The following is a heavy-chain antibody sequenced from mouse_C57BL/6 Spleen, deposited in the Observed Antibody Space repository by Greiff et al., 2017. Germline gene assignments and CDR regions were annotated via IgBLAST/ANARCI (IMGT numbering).Heavy chain of an antibody. V-gene: IGHV1-4*01. J-gene: IGHJ1*03. CDR2: INPSSGYT. CDR3: ARSLSWYFDV. Sequence: QVQLKESGAELARPGASVKMSCKASGYTFTSYTMHWVKQRPGQGLEWIGYINPSSGYTKYNQKFKDKATLTADKSSSTAYMQLSSLTSEDSAVYYCARSLSWYFDVWGTGTTVTVSS. CDR1: GYTFTSYT.